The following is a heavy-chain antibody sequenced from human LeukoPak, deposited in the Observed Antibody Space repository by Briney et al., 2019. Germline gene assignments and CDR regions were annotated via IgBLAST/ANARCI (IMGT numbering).Heavy chain of an antibody. CDR3: ARASDYSNCYGMDV. J-gene: IGHJ6*02. CDR1: GGSISSGGYS. D-gene: IGHD4-4*01. V-gene: IGHV4-30-2*01. CDR2: IYHSGST. Sequence: SETLSLTCAVSGGSISSGGYSWSWIRQPPGKGLEWIGYIYHSGSTYYIPSLKSRVTISVNRSKNQFSLKLSSVTAADTAVYYCARASDYSNCYGMDVWGQGTAVTVSS.